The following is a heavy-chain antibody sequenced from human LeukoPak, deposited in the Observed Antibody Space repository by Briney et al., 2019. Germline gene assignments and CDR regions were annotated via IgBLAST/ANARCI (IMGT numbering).Heavy chain of an antibody. D-gene: IGHD5-12*01. Sequence: SETLSLTCTVSGGSISSYYWSWIRQPPGKGLEWIGYIYYSGSTNYNPSLKSRVTISVDTSKNQFSLRLTSVTAADTAVYYCARDWRVATIHFFDYWGQGTLVTVSS. CDR3: ARDWRVATIHFFDY. V-gene: IGHV4-59*01. CDR2: IYYSGST. CDR1: GGSISSYY. J-gene: IGHJ4*02.